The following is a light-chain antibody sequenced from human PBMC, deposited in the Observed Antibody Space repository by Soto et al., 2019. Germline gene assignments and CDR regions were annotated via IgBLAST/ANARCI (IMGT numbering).Light chain of an antibody. Sequence: EIVLTQSPATLSLSPGERATLSCRASQSASNDLAWYQQKPGQAPRLLIYDASNRATGIPARFSGSGSGTDFTLTISSLEPEDFAVYYCQQHSNWPRVTFGQGTRLEIK. J-gene: IGKJ5*01. V-gene: IGKV3-11*01. CDR3: QQHSNWPRVT. CDR1: QSASND. CDR2: DAS.